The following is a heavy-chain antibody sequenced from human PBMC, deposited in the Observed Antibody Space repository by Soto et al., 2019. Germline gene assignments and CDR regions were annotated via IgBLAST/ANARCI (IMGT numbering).Heavy chain of an antibody. CDR1: GYSFIDYW. V-gene: IGHV5-51*01. D-gene: IGHD3-10*01. Sequence: GESLKISCKSSGYSFIDYWIGWVRQVPGKGLEWMGVIYPGDSDTRYSPSFQGQVTISADKSISTAYLQWSSLKASDTAMYYCAGGGVRGVVTRTRDYYGMDVWGQGTTVTVSS. CDR2: IYPGDSDT. CDR3: AGGGVRGVVTRTRDYYGMDV. J-gene: IGHJ6*02.